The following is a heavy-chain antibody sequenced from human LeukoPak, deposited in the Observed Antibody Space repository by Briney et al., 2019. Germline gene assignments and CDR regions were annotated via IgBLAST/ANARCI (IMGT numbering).Heavy chain of an antibody. D-gene: IGHD4-17*01. V-gene: IGHV3-23*01. CDR1: GFTFSSSG. Sequence: GRSLRLSCAASGFTFSSSGMHWVRQAPGKGLEWVSTLSASGGSTFYAASVKGRFTVSRDNSKNTLFLQMNTLRAEDTAVYYCATLYGDYNWYFDLWGRGTLVTVSS. CDR2: LSASGGST. CDR3: ATLYGDYNWYFDL. J-gene: IGHJ2*01.